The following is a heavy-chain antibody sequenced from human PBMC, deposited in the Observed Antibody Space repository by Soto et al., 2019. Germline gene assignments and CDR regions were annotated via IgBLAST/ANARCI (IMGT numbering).Heavy chain of an antibody. CDR1: AFTFRSYA. D-gene: IGHD2-15*01. Sequence: GGSLRLSCAASAFTFRSYAMSWVRQAPEKGLEWVSGISVSGGTTYYADSVKGRFTISRDNSKNTLYLQMSSLRAEDTAIYYCAKVSLDGSGGSRVRQSFDYWGQGTLVTVSS. CDR3: AKVSLDGSGGSRVRQSFDY. V-gene: IGHV3-23*01. CDR2: ISVSGGTT. J-gene: IGHJ4*02.